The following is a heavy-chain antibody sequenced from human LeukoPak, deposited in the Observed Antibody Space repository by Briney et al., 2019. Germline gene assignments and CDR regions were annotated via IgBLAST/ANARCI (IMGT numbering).Heavy chain of an antibody. Sequence: GGSLRLSCAASGFTFSNYAMSWVRQAPGKGLEWVSTISGSVGSTYYGDSVKGRFTISRDNSQNTQYLQMNSLRAEDTAVYYCVKTSSSSWKYFDYWGQGTLVTVSS. J-gene: IGHJ4*02. CDR3: VKTSSSSWKYFDY. CDR1: GFTFSNYA. D-gene: IGHD6-13*01. CDR2: ISGSVGST. V-gene: IGHV3-23*01.